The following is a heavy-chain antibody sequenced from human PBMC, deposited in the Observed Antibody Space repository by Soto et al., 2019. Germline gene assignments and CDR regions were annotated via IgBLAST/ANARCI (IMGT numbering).Heavy chain of an antibody. CDR3: ASGGNWFDP. V-gene: IGHV4-59*01. CDR1: GGSISNYY. D-gene: IGHD3-16*01. J-gene: IGHJ5*02. Sequence: SETLSLTCNVSGGSISNYYWTWVRQSPEKGLEWIGYVYYNGNINYNPSLKSRVTISIDTSKNQFSLTLKSVTAADTAVYYCASGGNWFDPWGQGVLVTVSS. CDR2: VYYNGNI.